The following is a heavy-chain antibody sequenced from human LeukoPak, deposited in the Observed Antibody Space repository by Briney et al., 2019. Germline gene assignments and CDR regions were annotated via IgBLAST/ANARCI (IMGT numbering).Heavy chain of an antibody. CDR2: INHSGST. CDR3: ARYDYYGSGSYWKKPYYFDY. Sequence: PSETLSLTCAVYGGSFSGYYWSWIRQPPGKGLEWIGEINHSGSTNYNPSLKSRVTIAVDTSKNQFSLKLSSVTAADTAVYYWARYDYYGSGSYWKKPYYFDYWGQGTLVTVSS. V-gene: IGHV4-34*01. CDR1: GGSFSGYY. D-gene: IGHD3-10*01. J-gene: IGHJ4*02.